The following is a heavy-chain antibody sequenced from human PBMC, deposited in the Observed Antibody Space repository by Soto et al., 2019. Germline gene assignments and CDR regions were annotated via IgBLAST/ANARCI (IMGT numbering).Heavy chain of an antibody. D-gene: IGHD6-13*01. V-gene: IGHV3-64*01. CDR1: GFTFSSYA. J-gene: IGHJ6*02. CDR3: ARADSSSWYPDYYYYGMDV. Sequence: PGGPLRLSCAASGFTFSSYAMHWVRQAPGKGLEYVSAISSNGGSTYYANSVKGRFTISRDNSKNTLYLQMGSLRAEDMAVYYYARADSSSWYPDYYYYGMDVWGQGTTVTVSS. CDR2: ISSNGGST.